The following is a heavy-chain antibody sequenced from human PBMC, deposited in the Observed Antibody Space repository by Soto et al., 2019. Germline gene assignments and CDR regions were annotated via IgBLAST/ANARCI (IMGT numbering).Heavy chain of an antibody. V-gene: IGHV1-69*15. CDR1: GGTFSNYA. CDR3: AKDGGADGYFGNWLDP. J-gene: IGHJ5*02. CDR2: IIPIFGTT. D-gene: IGHD5-12*01. Sequence: QVHLVQSGAEVKKPGSSVNVSCKASGGTFSNYAITWVRQAPGQGLEWVGRIIPIFGTTNVAHKFQGRVTITADESTTTAYMELSGLRSDDTAVYYCAKDGGADGYFGNWLDPWGQGTLVTVSS.